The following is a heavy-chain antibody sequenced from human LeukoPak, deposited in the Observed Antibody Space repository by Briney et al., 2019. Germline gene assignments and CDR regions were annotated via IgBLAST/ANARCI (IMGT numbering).Heavy chain of an antibody. CDR2: ISAYNGNT. V-gene: IGHV1-18*01. J-gene: IGHJ4*02. CDR3: ARPPYYYDSSGYIAHPYYFDY. CDR1: GYTFTSYG. Sequence: ASVKVSRKASGYTFTSYGISWVRQAPGQGLEWMGWISAYNGNTNYAQKLQGRVTMTTDTSTSTAYMELRSLRSDDTAVYYCARPPYYYDSSGYIAHPYYFDYWGQGTLVTVSS. D-gene: IGHD3-22*01.